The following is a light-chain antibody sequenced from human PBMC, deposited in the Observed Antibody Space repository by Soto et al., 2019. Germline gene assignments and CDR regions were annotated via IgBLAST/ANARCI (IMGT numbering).Light chain of an antibody. CDR2: DGS. CDR1: SSDVGSYNI. CDR3: CSYAGSSTVV. V-gene: IGLV2-23*01. J-gene: IGLJ2*01. Sequence: QSVLTQPASVSGSPGQSITISCTGTSSDVGSYNIVSWYQQHPGKAPKLMIYDGSKRPSGVSNRFSGSKSGNTASLTISGLQAEDEADYYCCSYAGSSTVVFGGGTKLTVL.